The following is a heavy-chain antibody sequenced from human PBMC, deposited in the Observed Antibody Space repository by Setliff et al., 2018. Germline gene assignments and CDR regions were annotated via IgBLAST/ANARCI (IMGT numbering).Heavy chain of an antibody. D-gene: IGHD1-26*01. Sequence: PGESLTISCAASGFTFSHFWMGWVRQAPGKGLEWVANIKPDGTEEYYVDSVKGRFTISRDNAKNSLYLQMNTLRAEDTAVYYCARDRGGATTRDLWGQGTLVTVSS. J-gene: IGHJ5*02. CDR2: IKPDGTEE. CDR1: GFTFSHFW. V-gene: IGHV3-7*03. CDR3: ARDRGGATTRDL.